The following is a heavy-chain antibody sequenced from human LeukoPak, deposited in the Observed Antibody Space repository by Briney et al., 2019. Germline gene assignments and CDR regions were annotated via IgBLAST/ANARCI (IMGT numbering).Heavy chain of an antibody. V-gene: IGHV4-31*03. CDR2: IYYSGST. CDR1: GGSISSGGYY. Sequence: SQTLSLTCTVSGGSISSGGYYWSWIRQHPGKGLEWIGYIYYSGSTNYNPSLKSRVTISVDTSKNQFSLKLSSVTAADTAVYYCARMYSSSWYYPIWGQGTLVTVSS. D-gene: IGHD6-13*01. CDR3: ARMYSSSWYYPI. J-gene: IGHJ4*02.